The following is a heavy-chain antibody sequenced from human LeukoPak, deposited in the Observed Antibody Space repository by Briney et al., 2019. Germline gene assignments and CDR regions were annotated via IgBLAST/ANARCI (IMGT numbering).Heavy chain of an antibody. CDR2: SSSASTI. CDR3: ARHHYYDSSGYYSFDY. D-gene: IGHD3-22*01. Sequence: SSSASTIYYADSVKGRFTISRDNAKNSLYLQMNSLRAEDTAVYYCARHHYYDSSGYYSFDYWGQGTLVTVSS. J-gene: IGHJ4*02. V-gene: IGHV3-11*01.